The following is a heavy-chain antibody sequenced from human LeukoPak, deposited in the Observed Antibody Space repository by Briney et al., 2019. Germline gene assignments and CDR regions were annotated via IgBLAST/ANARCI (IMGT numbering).Heavy chain of an antibody. CDR1: GGSISGGDYY. V-gene: IGHV4-30-4*08. Sequence: SETLSLTCTVSGGSISGGDYYWSWIRQPPGKGLEWIGYIYYSGSTYYNPSLKSRVTISVDTSKNQFSLKLSSVTAADTAVYYCARAAGDCYYYMDVWGKGTTVTVSS. J-gene: IGHJ6*03. CDR2: IYYSGST. CDR3: ARAAGDCYYYMDV.